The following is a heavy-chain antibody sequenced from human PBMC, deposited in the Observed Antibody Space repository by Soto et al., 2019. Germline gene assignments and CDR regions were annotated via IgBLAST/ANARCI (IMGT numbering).Heavy chain of an antibody. CDR2: IIPIFGTA. CDR3: ARGIFEESPGYYGMDV. CDR1: GGTFSSYA. V-gene: IGHV1-69*13. J-gene: IGHJ6*02. Sequence: RASVKVSCKASGGTFSSYAISWVRQAPGQGLEWMGGIIPIFGTANYAQKFQGRVTITADESTSTAYMELSSLRSEDTAVYYCARGIFEESPGYYGMDVWGQGTTVTVSS. D-gene: IGHD3-3*01.